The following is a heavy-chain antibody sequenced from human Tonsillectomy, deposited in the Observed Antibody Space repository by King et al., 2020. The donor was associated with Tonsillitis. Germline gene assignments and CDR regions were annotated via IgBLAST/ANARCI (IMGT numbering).Heavy chain of an antibody. Sequence: MQLVQSGAEVKKPGSSVKVSCQASGGTFSSHAISWVRQAPGQGLAWMGRIIPIVGVGNYAQKFQGRVTITADKSTSTAYMELSSLRSEDTAVYYCASGRSSSGWYLDYWGQGTRVTVSS. V-gene: IGHV1-69*09. J-gene: IGHJ4*02. CDR3: ASGRSSSGWYLDY. CDR1: GGTFSSHA. CDR2: IIPIVGVG. D-gene: IGHD6-19*01.